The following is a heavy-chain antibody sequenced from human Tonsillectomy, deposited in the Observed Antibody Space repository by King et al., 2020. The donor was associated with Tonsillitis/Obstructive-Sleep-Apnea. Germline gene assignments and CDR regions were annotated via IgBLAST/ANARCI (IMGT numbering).Heavy chain of an antibody. Sequence: VQLVESGGGLVQPGGSLRLSCAASGFTFSTFAMSWVRQAPGKGLEWVSAISGGGHSKYYADSVKGRFTISRDNSKNTMYLQMNSLRAEDTAVYYCARKYYDILTGQKYWGQGTLVTVSS. V-gene: IGHV3-23*04. CDR2: ISGGGHSK. D-gene: IGHD3-9*01. J-gene: IGHJ4*02. CDR3: ARKYYDILTGQKY. CDR1: GFTFSTFA.